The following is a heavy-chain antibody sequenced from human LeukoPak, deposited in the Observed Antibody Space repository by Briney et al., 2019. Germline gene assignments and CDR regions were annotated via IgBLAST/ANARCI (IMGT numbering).Heavy chain of an antibody. J-gene: IGHJ4*02. CDR3: ASSPSGYWWNFDC. Sequence: SQTLSLTCTVSGGSISSNNYYWGWIRQPPGKGLEWIGSIYYSGSTYNNPSLKSRVTIAVDTTKNQFSLKLTSVTAADTAVYYCASSPSGYWWNFDCWGQGTLVTVSS. D-gene: IGHD3-22*01. CDR2: IYYSGST. V-gene: IGHV4-39*01. CDR1: GGSISSNNYY.